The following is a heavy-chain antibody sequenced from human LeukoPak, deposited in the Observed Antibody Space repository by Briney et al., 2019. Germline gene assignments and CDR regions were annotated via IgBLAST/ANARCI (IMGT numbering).Heavy chain of an antibody. CDR1: GFTFDDYG. CDR2: INWNGGST. Sequence: GGSLRLSCAASGFTFDDYGMSWVRQAPGKGLEWVSGINWNGGSTGYADSVKGRFTISRDNAKNSLYLQMNSLRAEDTALYYCARVESTTVTTLGWFDPWGQGTLVTVSS. J-gene: IGHJ5*02. D-gene: IGHD4-17*01. CDR3: ARVESTTVTTLGWFDP. V-gene: IGHV3-20*04.